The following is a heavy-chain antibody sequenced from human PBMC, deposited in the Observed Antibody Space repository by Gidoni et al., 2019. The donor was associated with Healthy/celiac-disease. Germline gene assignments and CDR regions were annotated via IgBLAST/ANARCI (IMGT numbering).Heavy chain of an antibody. CDR1: AGSISSSSYY. V-gene: IGHV4-39*07. CDR3: AVVDY. D-gene: IGHD1-26*01. Sequence: QLQLQESGPGLVKPSETLSLTCTVSAGSISSSSYYWGWGRQPPGKGLEWSGSSYYSGSTYYNPSLKSRVTISVDTAKNQFSLKLSSVTAADTAVYYCAVVDYWGQGTLVTVSS. J-gene: IGHJ4*02. CDR2: SYYSGST.